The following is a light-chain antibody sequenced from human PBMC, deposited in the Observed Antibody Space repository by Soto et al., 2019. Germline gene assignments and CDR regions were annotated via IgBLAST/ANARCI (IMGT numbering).Light chain of an antibody. CDR2: GAS. J-gene: IGKJ2*01. CDR3: QQSASWYT. Sequence: EIVLTQSPGTLSLSPGDSATLSCRASQSLTSDYLAWYQQRPGQAPRLLIYGASRRATGIPDRFSGCKSGTDFTLTISRLEPEYFAIYYCQQSASWYTFGQGTKLEIK. V-gene: IGKV3-20*01. CDR1: QSLTSDY.